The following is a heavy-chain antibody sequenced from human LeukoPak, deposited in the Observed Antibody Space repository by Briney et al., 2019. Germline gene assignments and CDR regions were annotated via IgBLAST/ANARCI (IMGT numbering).Heavy chain of an antibody. CDR2: IAYDGSNE. V-gene: IGHV3-30*03. CDR3: ARDPGVSGN. CDR1: GFTFSNYG. Sequence: PGRSLRLSCAASGFTFSNYGMHWVRQAPGKGLEWVAVIAYDGSNEYYAEFVKGRFTISRDNSKNTLYLQVYSLRAEDTAVYYCARDPGVSGNWGQGTLVTVSS. D-gene: IGHD3-10*01. J-gene: IGHJ4*02.